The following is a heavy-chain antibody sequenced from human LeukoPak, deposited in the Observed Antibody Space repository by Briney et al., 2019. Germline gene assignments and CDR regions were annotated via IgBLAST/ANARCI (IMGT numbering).Heavy chain of an antibody. Sequence: PGGSLRLSCAASGFTFDDYAMHWVRQAPGKGLEWVSGISWNSGSIGYADSVKGRFTISRDNAKNSLYLQMNSLRAEDTALYYCAKDGGAYYYDSSGYYGSWGQGTLVTVSS. CDR2: ISWNSGSI. CDR3: AKDGGAYYYDSSGYYGS. CDR1: GFTFDDYA. J-gene: IGHJ4*02. D-gene: IGHD3-22*01. V-gene: IGHV3-9*01.